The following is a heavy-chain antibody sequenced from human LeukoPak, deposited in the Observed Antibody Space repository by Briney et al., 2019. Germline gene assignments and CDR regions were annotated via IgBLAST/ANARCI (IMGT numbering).Heavy chain of an antibody. CDR1: GFIFSSYS. CDR2: ISSSSSYI. V-gene: IGHV3-21*01. CDR3: ARDIPGGYGMDV. D-gene: IGHD3-10*01. J-gene: IGHJ6*02. Sequence: PGGSLRLSCALSGFIFSSYSMNWVRQAPGEGLEWVSSISSSSSYIYYADSVKVRFTISRDNAKNSLYLQMNSLRAEDTAVYYCARDIPGGYGMDVWGQGTTVTVSS.